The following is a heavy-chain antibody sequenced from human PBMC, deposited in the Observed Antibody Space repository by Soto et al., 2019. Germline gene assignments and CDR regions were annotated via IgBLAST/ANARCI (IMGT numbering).Heavy chain of an antibody. D-gene: IGHD3-3*01. CDR2: ISSSSSYI. Sequence: GGSMRLSCAAAGFTFSSYSMNWVRQAPGKGLEWVSSISSSSSYIYYADSVKGRFTISRDNAKNSLYLQMNRLRAEDTAVYYCARDSNYDFWSGYPRSHYYFDYWGQGILVTVSS. V-gene: IGHV3-21*01. J-gene: IGHJ4*02. CDR3: ARDSNYDFWSGYPRSHYYFDY. CDR1: GFTFSSYS.